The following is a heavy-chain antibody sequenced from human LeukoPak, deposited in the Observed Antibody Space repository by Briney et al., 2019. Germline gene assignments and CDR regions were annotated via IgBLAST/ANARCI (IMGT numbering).Heavy chain of an antibody. CDR2: IIPIFGTA. Sequence: SVKVSCKASGGTFSSYTISWVRQAPGQGLEWMGGIIPIFGTAHYAQKLQGRVTMTTDTSTSTAYMELRSLRSDDTAVYYCARVPQYSSGWYPLRNKTWFDPWGQGTLVTVSS. CDR3: ARVPQYSSGWYPLRNKTWFDP. J-gene: IGHJ5*02. D-gene: IGHD6-19*01. CDR1: GGTFSSYT. V-gene: IGHV1-69*05.